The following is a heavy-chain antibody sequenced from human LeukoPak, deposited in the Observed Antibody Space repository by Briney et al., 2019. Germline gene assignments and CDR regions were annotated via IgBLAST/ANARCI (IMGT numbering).Heavy chain of an antibody. CDR3: ARVMGITIFGVVIYNWFDP. CDR2: IIPIFGTA. Sequence: WASVKVSCKSSGGTFSSYAISWVRQAPGQGLEWMGRIIPIFGTANYAQKFQGRVTMTRDTSTSTVYMELSSLRSEDTAVYYCARVMGITIFGVVIYNWFDPWGQGTLVTVSS. J-gene: IGHJ5*02. V-gene: IGHV1-69*05. CDR1: GGTFSSYA. D-gene: IGHD3-3*01.